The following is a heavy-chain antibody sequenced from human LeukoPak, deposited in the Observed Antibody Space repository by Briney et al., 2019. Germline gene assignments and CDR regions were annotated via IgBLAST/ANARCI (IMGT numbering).Heavy chain of an antibody. CDR3: ARERAFDI. J-gene: IGHJ3*02. Sequence: GGSLRLSCAASGFSFSGYEMNWVRQAPGKGLVWVSYISGSGGTTHYADSVKGRFTISRDNAKDSLYLQMNSLRAEDTAVYYCARERAFDIWGQGTMVTVSS. CDR1: GFSFSGYE. V-gene: IGHV3-48*03. CDR2: ISGSGGTT.